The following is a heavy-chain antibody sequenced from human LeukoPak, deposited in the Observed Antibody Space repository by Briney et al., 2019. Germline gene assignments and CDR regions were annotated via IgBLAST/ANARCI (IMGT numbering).Heavy chain of an antibody. J-gene: IGHJ4*02. CDR3: ARGAFYDY. V-gene: IGHV3-23*01. Sequence: GGSLRLSCAASGFAFSSYGMSWVRQAPGKGLEWVATIGESGGSTYYADSVKGRFTISRDNSKNTLYLQMNSLRAEDTALYFCARGAFYDYWGQGTLVTVSS. CDR1: GFAFSSYG. D-gene: IGHD2/OR15-2a*01. CDR2: IGESGGST.